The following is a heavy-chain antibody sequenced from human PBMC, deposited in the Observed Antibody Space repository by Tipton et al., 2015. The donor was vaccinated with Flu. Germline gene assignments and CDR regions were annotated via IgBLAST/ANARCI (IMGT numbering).Heavy chain of an antibody. CDR1: GFTFSSYW. CDR2: IKQDGSEK. J-gene: IGHJ3*02. V-gene: IGHV3-7*01. Sequence: SLRLSCAASGFTFSSYWMSWVRQAPGKGLEWVANIKQDGSEKYYVDSVKGRFTISRDNAKNTLYLQMSNLRAEDTAMYFCARAPEWLSYGFDIWGQGTKVTVSP. D-gene: IGHD3-3*01. CDR3: ARAPEWLSYGFDI.